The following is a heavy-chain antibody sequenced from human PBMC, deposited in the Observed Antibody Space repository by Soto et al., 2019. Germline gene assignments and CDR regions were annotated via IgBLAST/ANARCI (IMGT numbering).Heavy chain of an antibody. CDR1: GFTFSSYG. V-gene: IGHV3-33*01. D-gene: IGHD2-2*01. Sequence: PGGSLRLSCAASGFTFSSYGMHWVRQAPGKGLEWVAVIWYDGSNKYYADSVKGRFTISRDNSKNTLYLQMNSLRAEDTAVYYCARDRQTGVVPAAIAYWRQGTLVTVSS. CDR2: IWYDGSNK. J-gene: IGHJ4*02. CDR3: ARDRQTGVVPAAIAY.